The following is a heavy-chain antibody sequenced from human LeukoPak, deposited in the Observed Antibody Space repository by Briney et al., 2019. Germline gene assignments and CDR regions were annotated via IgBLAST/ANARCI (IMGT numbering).Heavy chain of an antibody. CDR3: ARTGNPSTGDY. CDR2: ISYDGNIK. D-gene: IGHD1-1*01. CDR1: GFTLSSHA. V-gene: IGHV3-30*14. Sequence: GGSLRLSCAASGFTLSSHAIHWVRQAPGKGLEWVALISYDGNIKYYADSVKGRFTISRDNSKNTLYLQMNSLRADDTAVYYCARTGNPSTGDYWGQGTLVTVSS. J-gene: IGHJ4*02.